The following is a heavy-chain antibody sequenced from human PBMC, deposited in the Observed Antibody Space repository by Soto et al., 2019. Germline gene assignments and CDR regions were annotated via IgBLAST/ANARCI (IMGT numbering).Heavy chain of an antibody. CDR2: IYYSGST. CDR3: ARCRGYYGSVPFDY. D-gene: IGHD3-10*01. CDR1: GGSISSYY. V-gene: IGHV4-59*01. Sequence: SETLSLTCTVSGGSISSYYWSWIRQPPGKGLERIGYIYYSGSTNYNPSLKSRVTISVDTSKNQFSLKLSSVTAAETAVYYCARCRGYYGSVPFDYWGPVNLVTVSS. J-gene: IGHJ4*02.